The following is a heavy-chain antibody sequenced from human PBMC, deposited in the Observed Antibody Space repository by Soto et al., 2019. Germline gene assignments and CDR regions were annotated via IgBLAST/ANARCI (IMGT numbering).Heavy chain of an antibody. CDR2: IYYSGST. CDR3: ARHRYSYGVYYFDY. D-gene: IGHD5-18*01. J-gene: IGHJ4*02. Sequence: PSETLSLTCIVSGGSISNYYWSWIRQPPGKGLEWIGYIYYSGSTNYNPSLTSRVTISVATSKNQFSLKLSSVTAADTAVYYCARHRYSYGVYYFDYWGQGTLVTVSS. V-gene: IGHV4-59*08. CDR1: GGSISNYY.